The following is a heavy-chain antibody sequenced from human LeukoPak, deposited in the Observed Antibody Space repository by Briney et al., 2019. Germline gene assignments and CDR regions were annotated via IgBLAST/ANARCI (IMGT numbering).Heavy chain of an antibody. V-gene: IGHV4-30-4*01. CDR1: GGSISSGDYY. D-gene: IGHD2-2*03. Sequence: SETLSLTCTVSGGSISSGDYYWSWIRQPPGKGLEWIGYIYYSGSTYYNPSLKSRVTISVDTSKNQFSLKLSSVTAADTAAYYCARAVGYCSSTSCYVRKSAYYFDYWGQGTLVTVSS. CDR3: ARAVGYCSSTSCYVRKSAYYFDY. J-gene: IGHJ4*02. CDR2: IYYSGST.